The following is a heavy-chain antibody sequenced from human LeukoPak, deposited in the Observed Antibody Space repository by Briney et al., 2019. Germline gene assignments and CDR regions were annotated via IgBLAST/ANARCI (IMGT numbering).Heavy chain of an antibody. V-gene: IGHV3-7*01. Sequence: GGSLRLSCTVSGFTFSNYWRRWVRQAPGKGLEWVACIDKNGREKRYVDSVEGRFTITRDNANTSVYLQMTSLGAEDTAVYYCATYTQNFGAPGTDYWGQGTLVTVSS. CDR1: GFTFSNYW. CDR2: IDKNGREK. J-gene: IGHJ4*02. CDR3: ATYTQNFGAPGTDY. D-gene: IGHD3-10*01.